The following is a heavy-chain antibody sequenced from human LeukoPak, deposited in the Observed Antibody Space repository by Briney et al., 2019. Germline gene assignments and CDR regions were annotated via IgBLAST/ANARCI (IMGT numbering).Heavy chain of an antibody. Sequence: ASVKVSCKASGYTFTTYGITWVRQAPGQGLEWMGWISTYNGNTDDTQKLQGRVTMTTDTSTSTAYMELRSLRSDDTALYYCARTYGDYDGSYWYFDLWGRGTLVTVSS. J-gene: IGHJ2*01. D-gene: IGHD4-17*01. CDR2: ISTYNGNT. CDR1: GYTFTTYG. V-gene: IGHV1-18*01. CDR3: ARTYGDYDGSYWYFDL.